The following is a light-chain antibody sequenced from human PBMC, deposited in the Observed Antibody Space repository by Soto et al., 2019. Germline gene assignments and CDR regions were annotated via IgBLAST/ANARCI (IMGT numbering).Light chain of an antibody. V-gene: IGLV2-14*03. J-gene: IGLJ1*01. CDR3: SSYTTSSTHV. Sequence: QSVLTQPASVSGSPGQSITISCTGTSSDIGAFTFVSWYQQHPGKVPKLMIFDVNRRPSGVSDRFSGSKSGNTASLTISGLQAEDEGHYYCSSYTTSSTHVFGSGTKLTVL. CDR1: SSDIGAFTF. CDR2: DVN.